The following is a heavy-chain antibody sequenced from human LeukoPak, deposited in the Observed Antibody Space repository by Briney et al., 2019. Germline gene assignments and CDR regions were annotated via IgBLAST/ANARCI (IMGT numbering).Heavy chain of an antibody. CDR1: GFTFSNYA. CDR2: INWSGEKT. J-gene: IGHJ4*02. Sequence: GGSLRLSCAASGFTFSNYAMSCVRQAPGKGLEWVSGINWSGEKTSYADSVKGRFTISRDNSRNTLYLQTNSLRAEDTAIYYCAHVGSCTAATCVPGGYWGEGGLVTVSS. CDR3: AHVGSCTAATCVPGGY. V-gene: IGHV3-23*01. D-gene: IGHD2-15*01.